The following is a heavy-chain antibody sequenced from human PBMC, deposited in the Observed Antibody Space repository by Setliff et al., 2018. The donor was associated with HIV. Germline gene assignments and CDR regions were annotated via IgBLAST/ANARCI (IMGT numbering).Heavy chain of an antibody. D-gene: IGHD3-22*01. CDR2: INPSGGKT. J-gene: IGHJ3*02. CDR1: GYTFTNYY. V-gene: IGHV1-46*01. CDR3: ARCYYDSSGPTDACDS. Sequence: ASVKVSCKASGYTFTNYYIHWVRQALCQGLEWVGLINPSGGKTSYANKFQCRLTMTSDTSRSTVYMELSSLRSEDTAMYYCARCYYDSSGPTDACDSWGQGTV.